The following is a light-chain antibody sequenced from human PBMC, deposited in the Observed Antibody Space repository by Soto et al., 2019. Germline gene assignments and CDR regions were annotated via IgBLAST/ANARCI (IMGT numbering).Light chain of an antibody. V-gene: IGKV4-1*01. CDR1: QSILSSSNNRNY. CDR2: WAS. J-gene: IGKJ1*01. Sequence: DFVMTQSPDSLAVSLGERATINCKSSQSILSSSNNRNYLVWYQQKPGQPPRLLIHWASTRKFGVPDRFSGSGSGTDFTLTISSLQAEDVAVYYCQQYYSTPRTFGQGTKVEIK. CDR3: QQYYSTPRT.